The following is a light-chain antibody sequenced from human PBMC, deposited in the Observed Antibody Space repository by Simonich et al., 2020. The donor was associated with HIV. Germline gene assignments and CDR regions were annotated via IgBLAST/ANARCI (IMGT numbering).Light chain of an antibody. CDR2: AVS. Sequence: QSALTQPASVSGSPGQSITISCTETSTAVGSYNYVSWYQQHPGKAPKLMIYAVSHRPSGVSNRFSGSKSGNTASLTISGLQAEDEADYYCCSYAGSSTFVVFGGGTKLTVL. V-gene: IGLV2-23*02. CDR3: CSYAGSSTFVV. J-gene: IGLJ2*01. CDR1: STAVGSYNY.